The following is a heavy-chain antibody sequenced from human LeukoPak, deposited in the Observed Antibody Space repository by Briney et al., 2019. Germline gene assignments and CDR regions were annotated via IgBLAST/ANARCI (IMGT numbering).Heavy chain of an antibody. D-gene: IGHD4-17*01. CDR2: INAGNGNT. J-gene: IGHJ4*02. Sequence: ASVKVSCKASGYTFTSYAMHWVRQAPGQRLEWMGWINAGNGNTKYSQKFQGRVTITRDTSASTAYMELSSLRSEDTAVYYCARVSEGDYKYYFDYWGQGTLVTVSS. CDR3: ARVSEGDYKYYFDY. V-gene: IGHV1-3*01. CDR1: GYTFTSYA.